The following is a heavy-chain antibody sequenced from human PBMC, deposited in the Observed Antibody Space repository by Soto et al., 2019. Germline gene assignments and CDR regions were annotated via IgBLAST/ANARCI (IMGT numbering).Heavy chain of an antibody. J-gene: IGHJ4*02. V-gene: IGHV1-2*04. CDR1: GYTFTGYY. CDR3: ARSPSYYYDSSGSLDY. Sequence: ASVKVSCKASGYTFTGYYMHWVRQAPGQGLEWMGWINPNSGGTNYAQKFQGWVTMTRDTSISTVYMELSRLRSEDTAVYYCARSPSYYYDSSGSLDYWGQGTLVTVSS. D-gene: IGHD3-22*01. CDR2: INPNSGGT.